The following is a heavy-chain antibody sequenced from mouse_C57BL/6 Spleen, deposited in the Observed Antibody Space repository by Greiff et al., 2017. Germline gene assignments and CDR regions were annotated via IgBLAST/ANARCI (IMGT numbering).Heavy chain of an antibody. CDR1: GFTFSDYG. D-gene: IGHD1-1*01. CDR3: ARETTVVRYFDY. J-gene: IGHJ2*01. CDR2: ISSGSSTI. Sequence: EVKLMESGGGLVKPGGSLKLSCAASGFTFSDYGMHWVRQAPEKGLEWVAYISSGSSTIYYADTVKGRFTISRDNAKNTLFLQMTSLRSEDTARYYCARETTVVRYFDYWGQGTTLTVSS. V-gene: IGHV5-17*01.